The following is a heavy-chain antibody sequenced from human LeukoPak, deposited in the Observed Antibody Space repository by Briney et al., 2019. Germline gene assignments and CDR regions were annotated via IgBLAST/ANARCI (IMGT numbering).Heavy chain of an antibody. CDR2: INHSGST. V-gene: IGHV4-34*01. J-gene: IGHJ3*02. D-gene: IGHD2-15*01. CDR1: GGSFSGYY. Sequence: SETLSLTCAVYGGSFSGYYWSWIRQPPGKGREWIGEINHSGSTNYNPSLRSRVTISVDTSKNQFSLKLSSVTAADTAVYYRARILGYCSGGSCYRSDDAFDIWGQGTMVTVSS. CDR3: ARILGYCSGGSCYRSDDAFDI.